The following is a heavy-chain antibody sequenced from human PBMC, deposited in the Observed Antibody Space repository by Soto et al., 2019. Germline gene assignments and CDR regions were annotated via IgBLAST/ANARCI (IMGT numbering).Heavy chain of an antibody. J-gene: IGHJ6*02. D-gene: IGHD3-16*01. V-gene: IGHV4-59*12. CDR1: GGSISSYY. CDR2: IYYSGST. Sequence: SETLSLTCTVSGGSISSYYWSWIRQPPGKGLEWIGYIYYSGSTNYNPSLKSRVTISVDKSKNQFSLKLSSVTAADTAVYYCRGEPNYYYYYGMDVWGQGTTVTVSS. CDR3: RGEPNYYYYYGMDV.